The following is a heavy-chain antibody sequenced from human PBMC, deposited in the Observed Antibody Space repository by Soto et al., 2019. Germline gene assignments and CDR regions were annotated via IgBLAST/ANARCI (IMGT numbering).Heavy chain of an antibody. V-gene: IGHV5-51*01. D-gene: IGHD2-15*01. CDR1: GYIFIDYW. CDR3: ARPPLPGYSIHFNS. J-gene: IGHJ4*02. Sequence: EVQLVQSGAEVKKPGESLKISCKASGYIFIDYWIGWVRQMPGKGLEWMGIVYPRDSDTRYSPSFQGQVTISADRSTGTAFLQWRSLKASDTALYYCARPPLPGYSIHFNSWGQGTLVTVSS. CDR2: VYPRDSDT.